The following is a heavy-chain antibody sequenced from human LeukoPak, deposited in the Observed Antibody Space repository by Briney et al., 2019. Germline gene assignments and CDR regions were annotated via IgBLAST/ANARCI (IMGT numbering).Heavy chain of an antibody. CDR2: VYTTGTT. D-gene: IGHD7-27*01. Sequence: PSETLSLTCTVSGDFISGSYWTWVRQPAGKGLGWIGRVYTTGTTNFNPSLKSRLSMSVDASKKQLYLRLNYVTAADTAVYFCATVSGAGGFLHKWGQGILVTVSS. V-gene: IGHV4-4*07. CDR1: GDFISGSY. J-gene: IGHJ4*02. CDR3: ATVSGAGGFLHK.